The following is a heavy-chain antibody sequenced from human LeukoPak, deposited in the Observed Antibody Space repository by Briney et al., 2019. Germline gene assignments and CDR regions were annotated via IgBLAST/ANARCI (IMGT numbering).Heavy chain of an antibody. CDR1: GFTFSSYG. V-gene: IGHV3-30*02. CDR3: AKDPPGSGWLFDY. CDR2: IRYDGSNK. Sequence: GRSLRLSCAASGFTFSSYGMHWVRQAPGKGLEWVAFIRYDGSNKYYADSVKGRFTTSRDNSKNTLYLQMNSLRAEDTAVYYCAKDPPGSGWLFDYWGQGTLVTVSS. D-gene: IGHD6-19*01. J-gene: IGHJ4*02.